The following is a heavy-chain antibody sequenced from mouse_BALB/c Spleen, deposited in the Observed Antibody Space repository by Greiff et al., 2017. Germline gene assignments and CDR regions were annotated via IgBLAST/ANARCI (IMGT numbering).Heavy chain of an antibody. Sequence: VQLQESGAELVRPGASVTLSCKASGYTFTDYEMHWVKQTPVHGLEWIGAIDPETGGTAYNQKFKGKATLTADKSSSTAYMELRSLTSEDSAVYYCTTLITPFAYWGQGTLVTVSA. CDR2: IDPETGGT. CDR1: GYTFTDYE. J-gene: IGHJ3*01. CDR3: TTLITPFAY. D-gene: IGHD2-4*01. V-gene: IGHV1-15*01.